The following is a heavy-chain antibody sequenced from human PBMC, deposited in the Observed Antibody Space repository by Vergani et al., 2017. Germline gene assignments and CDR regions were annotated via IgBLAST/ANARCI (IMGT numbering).Heavy chain of an antibody. D-gene: IGHD3-10*01. CDR1: GGTFSSYA. CDR3: ARDMVQEVIPLDYGMDV. J-gene: IGHJ6*02. V-gene: IGHV1-69*06. CDR2: IIPIFGTA. Sequence: QAQLVQSGAEVKKSGSSVKVSCKASGGTFSSYAISWVRQAPGQGLEWMGGIIPIFGTAHYAQKFQGRVTITADKSTSTAYMELSSLRSEDSAVYYCARDMVQEVIPLDYGMDVVGQGTTVTISS.